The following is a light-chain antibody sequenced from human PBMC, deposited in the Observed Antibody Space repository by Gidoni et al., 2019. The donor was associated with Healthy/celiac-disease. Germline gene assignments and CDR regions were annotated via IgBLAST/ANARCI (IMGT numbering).Light chain of an antibody. V-gene: IGLV2-14*01. J-gene: IGLJ2*01. CDR1: SSDVDGYNY. CDR2: DVS. Sequence: QSALTQPASVSGSPGQSITISCTGTSSDVDGYNYVSWYQQHPGKAPKLIIYDVSNRPSGVSNRFSGSKSGNTASLTISGLQAEDEADYYCSSYTSSSTLGVVFGGGTKLTVL. CDR3: SSYTSSSTLGVV.